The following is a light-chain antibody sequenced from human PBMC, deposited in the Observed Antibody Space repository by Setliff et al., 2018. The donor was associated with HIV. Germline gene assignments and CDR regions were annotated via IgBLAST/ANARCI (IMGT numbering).Light chain of an antibody. V-gene: IGKV3-11*01. CDR3: HHSLNWPAST. CDR1: QNIIYF. Sequence: EIVLTQSPVTLSLSPGERATLSCRATQNIIYFVDWYQQKPGQAPRLLIYDGSKRAPGIPARFSGSGSGTDFTLTISSVESEDFALYICHHSLNWPASTFGQGTRLEIK. J-gene: IGKJ5*01. CDR2: DGS.